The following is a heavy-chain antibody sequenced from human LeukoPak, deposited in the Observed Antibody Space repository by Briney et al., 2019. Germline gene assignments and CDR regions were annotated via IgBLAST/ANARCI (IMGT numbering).Heavy chain of an antibody. CDR3: ARFDGSGSFPYFDY. V-gene: IGHV4-59*01. J-gene: IGHJ4*02. Sequence: SETLSLTCTVSGGSISSYYWSWIRQPPGKGLEWIGYIYYSGSTNYNPFLKSRVTISVDTSKNQFSLKLSSVTAADTAVYYCARFDGSGSFPYFDYWGQGTLVTVSS. CDR1: GGSISSYY. CDR2: IYYSGST. D-gene: IGHD3-10*01.